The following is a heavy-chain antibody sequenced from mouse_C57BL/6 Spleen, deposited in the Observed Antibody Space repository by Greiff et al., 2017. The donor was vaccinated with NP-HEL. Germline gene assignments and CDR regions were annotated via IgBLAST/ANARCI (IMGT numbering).Heavy chain of an antibody. V-gene: IGHV5-9-1*02. D-gene: IGHD2-2*01. Sequence: EVKLEESGEGLVKPGGSLKLSCAASGFTFSSYAMSWVRQTPEKRLEWVAYISSGGDYIYYADTVKGRFTISRDNARNTLYLQMSSLKSEDTAMYYCTSFGYSYAMDYWGQGTSVTVSS. CDR1: GFTFSSYA. J-gene: IGHJ4*01. CDR3: TSFGYSYAMDY. CDR2: ISSGGDYI.